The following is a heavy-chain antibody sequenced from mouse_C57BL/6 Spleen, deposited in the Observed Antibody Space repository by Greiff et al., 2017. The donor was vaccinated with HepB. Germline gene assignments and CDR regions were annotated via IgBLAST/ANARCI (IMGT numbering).Heavy chain of an antibody. V-gene: IGHV1-26*01. CDR2: INPNNGGT. J-gene: IGHJ3*01. CDR3: ARMGVTTVEGPWFAY. D-gene: IGHD1-1*01. CDR1: GYTFTDYY. Sequence: EVQLQQSGPELVKPGASVKISCKASGYTFTDYYMNWVKQSHGKSLEWIGDINPNNGGTSYNQKFKGKATLTVDKSSSTAYMELRSLTSEDSAVYYCARMGVTTVEGPWFAYWGQGTLVTVSA.